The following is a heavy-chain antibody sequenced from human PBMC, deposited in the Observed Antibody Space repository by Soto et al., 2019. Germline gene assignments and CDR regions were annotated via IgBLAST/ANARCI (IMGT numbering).Heavy chain of an antibody. CDR2: INSDGSST. J-gene: IGHJ3*02. V-gene: IGHV3-74*01. CDR3: ARGAFWSGYFDAFDI. Sequence: PGGSLRLSCAASGFTFSSYWMHWVRQAPGKGLVWVSRINSDGSSTSYADSVKGRFTISRDNAKNTLYLQMNSLRAEDTAVYYCARGAFWSGYFDAFDIWGQGTMVTVSS. D-gene: IGHD3-3*01. CDR1: GFTFSSYW.